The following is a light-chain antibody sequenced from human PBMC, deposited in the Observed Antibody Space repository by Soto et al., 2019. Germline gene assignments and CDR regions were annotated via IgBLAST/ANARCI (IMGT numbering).Light chain of an antibody. CDR1: SSDVGGYKY. J-gene: IGLJ1*01. V-gene: IGLV2-8*01. CDR3: SSYAGSNNYV. Sequence: QSVLTQPASACGSPGQSVTISCTGTSSDVGGYKYVSWYQQYPGKAPKLMIYAVNKRPSGVPDRFSGSKSGNTASLTVSGLQAEDEADYYCSSYAGSNNYVFGTGTKVTVL. CDR2: AVN.